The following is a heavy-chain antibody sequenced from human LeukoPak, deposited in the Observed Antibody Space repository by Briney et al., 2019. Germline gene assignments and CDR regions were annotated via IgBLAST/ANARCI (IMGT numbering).Heavy chain of an antibody. J-gene: IGHJ5*02. CDR3: ARDFFEAVAPTVGNWFDP. CDR1: GYTFTSYG. Sequence: GSSVKVSCKASGYTFTSYGISWVRQAPGQGLEWMGWISAYNGNTNYAQKLQGRVTMTTDTSTSTAYMELRSLRSDDTAVYYCARDFFEAVAPTVGNWFDPWGQGTLVTVSS. D-gene: IGHD6-19*01. V-gene: IGHV1-18*01. CDR2: ISAYNGNT.